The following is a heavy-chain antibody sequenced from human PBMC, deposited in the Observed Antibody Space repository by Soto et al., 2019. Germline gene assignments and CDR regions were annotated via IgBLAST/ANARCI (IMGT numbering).Heavy chain of an antibody. D-gene: IGHD3-3*01. V-gene: IGHV4-61*01. CDR1: GGSVSSGSYY. CDR2: IYYSGST. J-gene: IGHJ6*02. CDR3: ARHVYDFWSGYHYYYGMDV. Sequence: KASETLSLTCTVSGGSVSSGSYYWSWIRQPPGKGLEWIGYIYYSGSTNYNPSLKSRVTISVDTSKNQFSLKLSSVTAADTAVYYCARHVYDFWSGYHYYYGMDVWGQGTTVTVSS.